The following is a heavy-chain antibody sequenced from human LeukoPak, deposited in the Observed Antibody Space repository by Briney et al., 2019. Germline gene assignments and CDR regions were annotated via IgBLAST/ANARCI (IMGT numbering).Heavy chain of an antibody. J-gene: IGHJ4*02. CDR1: GFTFSSYW. Sequence: GGSLRLSRAASGFTFSSYWMSWVRQAPGKGLEWVANIKQDGSEKYYVDSVKGRFTISRDNAKNSLYLQMNSLRAEDTAVYYCARVRPEKGYSYGNPRGRFYFDYWGQGTLVTVSS. V-gene: IGHV3-7*01. CDR2: IKQDGSEK. D-gene: IGHD5-18*01. CDR3: ARVRPEKGYSYGNPRGRFYFDY.